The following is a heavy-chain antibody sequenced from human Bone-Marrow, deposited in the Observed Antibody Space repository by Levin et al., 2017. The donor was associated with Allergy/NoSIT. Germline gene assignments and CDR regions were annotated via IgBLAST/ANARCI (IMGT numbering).Heavy chain of an antibody. D-gene: IGHD6-13*01. Sequence: SLKISCAASGFTFDDYAMHWVRQAPGKGLEWVSGISWNSGSIGYADSVKGRFTISRDNAKNSLYLQMNSLRAEDTALYYCAKDIRQQLVGAGMDVWGQGTTVTVSS. CDR3: AKDIRQQLVGAGMDV. J-gene: IGHJ6*02. V-gene: IGHV3-9*01. CDR1: GFTFDDYA. CDR2: ISWNSGSI.